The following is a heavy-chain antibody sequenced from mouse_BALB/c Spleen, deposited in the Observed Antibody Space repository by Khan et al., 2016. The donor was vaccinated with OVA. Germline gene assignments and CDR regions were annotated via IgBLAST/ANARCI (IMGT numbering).Heavy chain of an antibody. D-gene: IGHD2-3*01. V-gene: IGHV1-77*01. Sequence: QVQLKQSRTELARPGASVKLSCKASGYTFTDYYIKWVKQRTGQGLEWIGEIYPGSGNTYYNEKLTGKATLTADKSSSTAYMQPSRLTSEDSAVYFCARMATTSLDCWRQGTTLTLAS. J-gene: IGHJ2*01. CDR2: IYPGSGNT. CDR3: ARMATTSLDC. CDR1: GYTFTDYY.